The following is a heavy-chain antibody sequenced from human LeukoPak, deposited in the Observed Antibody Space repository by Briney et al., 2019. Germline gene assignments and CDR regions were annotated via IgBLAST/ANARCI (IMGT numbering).Heavy chain of an antibody. Sequence: GGSLRLSCAASGFTFSSYSMNWVRQAPGKGLGWVSSISSSSSYIYYADSVKGRFTISRDNAKNSLYLQMNSLRAEDTAVYYCARGTPAGKWELLEDYWGQGTLVTVSS. CDR2: ISSSSSYI. J-gene: IGHJ4*02. D-gene: IGHD1-26*01. V-gene: IGHV3-21*01. CDR3: ARGTPAGKWELLEDY. CDR1: GFTFSSYS.